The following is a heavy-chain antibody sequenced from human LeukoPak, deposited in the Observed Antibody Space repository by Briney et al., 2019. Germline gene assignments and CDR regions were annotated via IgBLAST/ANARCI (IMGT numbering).Heavy chain of an antibody. V-gene: IGHV3-30*02. CDR1: GFTFSSYG. CDR2: IRYDGISK. J-gene: IGHJ4*02. CDR3: AAKWLLRRY. Sequence: PGGSLRLSCAASGFTFSSYGMHWVRQAPGKGLEWVAFIRYDGISKYYADSVKGRFTISRDNSKNTLYLQMNSLRAEDTAVYFCAAKWLLRRYWGQGTLVTVSS. D-gene: IGHD3-22*01.